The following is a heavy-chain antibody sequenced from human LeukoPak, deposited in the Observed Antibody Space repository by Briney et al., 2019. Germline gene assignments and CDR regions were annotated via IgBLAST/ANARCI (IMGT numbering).Heavy chain of an antibody. CDR3: ARDITQWLGRGFDY. V-gene: IGHV4-34*01. CDR2: INHSGST. Sequence: SETLSLTCAVYGGSFSGYYWSWIRQPPGKGLEWIGEINHSGSTNYNPSLKSRVTISVDTSKNQFSLKLSSVTAADTAVYYCARDITQWLGRGFDYWGQGTLVTVSS. D-gene: IGHD6-19*01. CDR1: GGSFSGYY. J-gene: IGHJ4*02.